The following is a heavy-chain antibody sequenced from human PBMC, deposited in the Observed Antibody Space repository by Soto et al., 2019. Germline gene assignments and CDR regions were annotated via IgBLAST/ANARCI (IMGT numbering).Heavy chain of an antibody. CDR3: VRDSRAIVDKWFDP. D-gene: IGHD2-15*01. CDR1: GATISSTYW. V-gene: IGHV4-4*02. J-gene: IGHJ5*02. Sequence: SETLSLTCVVSGATISSTYWWSWVRQPPGKGLEWIGEIYHTGSTKYNPSLKSRVTISIDKSNNEFSLKLNSVTAADTAVYYCVRDSRAIVDKWFDPWGQGTLVTV. CDR2: IYHTGST.